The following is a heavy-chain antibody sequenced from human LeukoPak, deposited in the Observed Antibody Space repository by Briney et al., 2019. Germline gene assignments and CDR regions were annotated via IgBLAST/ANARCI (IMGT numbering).Heavy chain of an antibody. CDR2: IKQDGSDK. V-gene: IGHV3-7*01. Sequence: PGGSLRLSCAASGFTFSAYWMNWVRQTPGKRLEWVANIKQDGSDKYYVDSVKGRFTISRDNAKNSLYLQMNSLRAEDTAVYYCAIIPRAAAGPSARSPFHYWGQGTLVTVSS. D-gene: IGHD6-13*01. CDR1: GFTFSAYW. J-gene: IGHJ4*02. CDR3: AIIPRAAAGPSARSPFHY.